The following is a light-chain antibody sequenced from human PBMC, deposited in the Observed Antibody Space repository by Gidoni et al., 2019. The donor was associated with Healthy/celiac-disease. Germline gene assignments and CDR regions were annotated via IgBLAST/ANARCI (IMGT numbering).Light chain of an antibody. V-gene: IGKV1-9*01. CDR3: QQLNSYAFT. CDR1: QGISSY. Sequence: DIHLTQSPSFLSASVGDRVTITCRASQGISSYLAWYQQKTGKAPKLLIYAASTLQSGVPSRFSGSGSGTEFTLTISSLQPEDFATYYCQQLNSYAFTFGPGTKVDIK. CDR2: AAS. J-gene: IGKJ3*01.